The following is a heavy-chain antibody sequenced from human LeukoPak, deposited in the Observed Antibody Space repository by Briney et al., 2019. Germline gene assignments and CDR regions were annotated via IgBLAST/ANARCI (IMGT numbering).Heavy chain of an antibody. D-gene: IGHD6-6*01. Sequence: ASVTVSCKASGGTFSSYAFSWVRQAPGQGLEWMGVINPSGGSKSYAQKFQGRVTMTRDMSTSTVYMELSSLRSEDTAVYYCARDVRRIASRPDYFDLGAQGTRHTVSS. V-gene: IGHV1-46*01. CDR3: ARDVRRIASRPDYFDL. J-gene: IGHJ4*02. CDR1: GGTFSSYA. CDR2: INPSGGSK.